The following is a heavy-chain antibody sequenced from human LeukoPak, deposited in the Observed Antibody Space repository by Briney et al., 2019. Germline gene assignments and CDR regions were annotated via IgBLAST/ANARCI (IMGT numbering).Heavy chain of an antibody. D-gene: IGHD6-19*01. Sequence: PGRSLRLSCAASGFTFSSYGMHWVRQAPGKGLEWVAVISYDGSNKYYADSVKGRFTISRDNSKNTLYLQMNSLRAEDTAVYYCAKVDRGQWLDFHFDYWGQGTLVTVSS. CDR3: AKVDRGQWLDFHFDY. CDR1: GFTFSSYG. V-gene: IGHV3-30*18. J-gene: IGHJ4*02. CDR2: ISYDGSNK.